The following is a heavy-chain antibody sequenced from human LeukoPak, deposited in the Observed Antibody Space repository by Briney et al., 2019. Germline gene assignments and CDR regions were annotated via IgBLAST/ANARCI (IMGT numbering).Heavy chain of an antibody. CDR2: IYTGESP. Sequence: SETLSLTCTVSGGSISSYYWSWIRQPAGKGLEWIGRIYTGESPTYNPSLKSRVTMSLDPSRNQLSLKLTSVTAADTAMYYCARVQWELGFDYWGQGTLVTVSS. V-gene: IGHV4-4*07. D-gene: IGHD4-23*01. CDR1: GGSISSYY. CDR3: ARVQWELGFDY. J-gene: IGHJ4*02.